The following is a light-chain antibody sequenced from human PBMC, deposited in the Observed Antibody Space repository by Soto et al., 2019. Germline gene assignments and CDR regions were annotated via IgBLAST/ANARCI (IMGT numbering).Light chain of an antibody. Sequence: DIQMTQSPSTLSSSVGDRATITCRASQSISSWLAWYQQKPGKAPTLLIYKASSLESGVPSRFSGSGSGTEFTLTISSLQPDDFATYYCQQYNSYPSFGGGTKVDIK. V-gene: IGKV1-5*03. CDR2: KAS. J-gene: IGKJ4*01. CDR3: QQYNSYPS. CDR1: QSISSW.